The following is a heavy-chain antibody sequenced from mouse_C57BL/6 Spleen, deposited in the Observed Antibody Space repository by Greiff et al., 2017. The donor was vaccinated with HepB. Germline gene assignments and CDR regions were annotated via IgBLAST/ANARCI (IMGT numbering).Heavy chain of an antibody. Sequence: QVQLQQPGAELVKPGASVKMSCKASGYTFTSYWITWVKQRPGQGLEWIGDIYPGSGSTNYNEKFKSKATLTVDTSSSTAYMQLSSLTSEDSAVYYCATVYDYDEAWFAYWGQGTLVTVSA. CDR1: GYTFTSYW. CDR3: ATVYDYDEAWFAY. J-gene: IGHJ3*01. CDR2: IYPGSGST. V-gene: IGHV1-55*01. D-gene: IGHD2-4*01.